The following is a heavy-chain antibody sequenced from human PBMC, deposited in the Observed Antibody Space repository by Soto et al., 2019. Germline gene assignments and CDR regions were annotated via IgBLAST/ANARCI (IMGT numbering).Heavy chain of an antibody. J-gene: IGHJ3*02. Sequence: QVQLVESGGGVVQPGRSLSLSCAASGFTFSRSAMHWVRQAPGKGLEWVAVIPHDGNNKDYADSVRGRFTTSRDNSKNTMYLHINSLRAEDTAVYYCARGLDKVAGGAFDIWGQGTLVTVSS. V-gene: IGHV3-33*01. CDR3: ARGLDKVAGGAFDI. CDR1: GFTFSRSA. D-gene: IGHD3-10*01. CDR2: IPHDGNNK.